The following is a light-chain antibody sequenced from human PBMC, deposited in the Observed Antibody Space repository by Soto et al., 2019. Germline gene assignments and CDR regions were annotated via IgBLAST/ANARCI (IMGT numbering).Light chain of an antibody. V-gene: IGKV1-5*01. Sequence: DIQMTQSPSTLSASIGDRVTITCRASQSISSWLAWYQQKPGKAPNLLIYDASSLESGVPSRFSGSGSGTEFTLTISSLQPDDFATYYCQHYDTYSPTFGQGTKVDIK. CDR3: QHYDTYSPT. J-gene: IGKJ1*01. CDR1: QSISSW. CDR2: DAS.